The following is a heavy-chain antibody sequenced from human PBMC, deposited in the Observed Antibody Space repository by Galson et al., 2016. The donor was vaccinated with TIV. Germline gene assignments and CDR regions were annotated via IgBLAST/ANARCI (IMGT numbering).Heavy chain of an antibody. J-gene: IGHJ6*03. CDR3: ARGHSGGGYYYYYYLDV. V-gene: IGHV4-59*01. Sequence: SETLSLTCTVSGGSISSYYWSWIRQSPGKGLEWIGHMYYTGSTDYKSSLKNRVTISADRTKNQFSLRVTSVTAADTAVYYCARGHSGGGYYYYYYLDVWGTGTTVTVSS. CDR1: GGSISSYY. D-gene: IGHD2-15*01. CDR2: MYYTGST.